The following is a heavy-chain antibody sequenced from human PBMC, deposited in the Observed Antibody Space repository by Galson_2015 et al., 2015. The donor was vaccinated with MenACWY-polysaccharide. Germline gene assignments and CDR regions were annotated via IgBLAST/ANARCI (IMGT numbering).Heavy chain of an antibody. Sequence: SLILACAASGFTFSSYAMHWVCQAPGKGLVWVAVRPYDGSNKYYADSVNGRFTISRDNSKNTLYLQMNSLRAEDTAVYYCARGDGVIAVADISAFDLWGHGTMVTVSS. J-gene: IGHJ3*01. CDR2: RPYDGSNK. CDR1: GFTFSSYA. CDR3: ARGDGVIAVADISAFDL. D-gene: IGHD6-19*01. V-gene: IGHV3-30*01.